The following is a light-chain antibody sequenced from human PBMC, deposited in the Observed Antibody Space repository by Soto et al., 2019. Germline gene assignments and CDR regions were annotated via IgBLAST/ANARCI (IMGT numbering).Light chain of an antibody. CDR2: DAS. J-gene: IGKJ4*01. Sequence: AIQLTQSPSSLSAYVGDRVTITCRASQGISSALAWYPQRPGEAPKLLIYDASSLESGVPSRFSGSGSGTDFSLTISSLQPEDFATYYCEQCNADPLTFGGGTKVDIK. V-gene: IGKV1-13*02. CDR3: EQCNADPLT. CDR1: QGISSA.